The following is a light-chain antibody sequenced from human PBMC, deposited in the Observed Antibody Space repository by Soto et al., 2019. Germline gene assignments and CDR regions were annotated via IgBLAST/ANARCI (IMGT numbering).Light chain of an antibody. CDR2: DVS. V-gene: IGLV2-14*01. Sequence: QSVLTQPASVSGSPGQSITISCTGTNSDVGGSNYVSWYQQYPDKAPKLMIYDVSNRPSGVSSRFSGSKSGNTASLTISGFQAEDEADYYCSSYTSNSTRVFGTGTKVTVL. CDR1: NSDVGGSNY. CDR3: SSYTSNSTRV. J-gene: IGLJ1*01.